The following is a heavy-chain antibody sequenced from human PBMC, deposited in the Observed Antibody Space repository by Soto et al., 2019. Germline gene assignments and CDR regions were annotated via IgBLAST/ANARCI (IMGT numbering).Heavy chain of an antibody. CDR3: AIELYSSSSADAFEI. CDR2: INAGNGNT. J-gene: IGHJ3*02. Sequence: ASVKVSCKASGYTFTSYAMHWVRQAPGQRLEWMGWINAGNGNTKYSQKFQGRVTITRDTSASTAYMELRSLRSDDTAVYYCAIELYSSSSADAFEIWGQGTMVT. V-gene: IGHV1-3*01. CDR1: GYTFTSYA. D-gene: IGHD6-6*01.